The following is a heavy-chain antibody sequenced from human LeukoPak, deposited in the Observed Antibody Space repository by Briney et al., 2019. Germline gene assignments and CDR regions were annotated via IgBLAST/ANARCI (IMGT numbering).Heavy chain of an antibody. J-gene: IGHJ4*02. CDR3: ARHIVGGNFDS. CDR2: VFHTGVT. V-gene: IGHV4-59*08. CDR1: GGAITSDY. D-gene: IGHD1-26*01. Sequence: PSETLSLTCTVSGGAITSDYWSWIRQSPEMGLEWIGYVFHTGVTNYNPSLRGRVIISLAASKTQFSLTLTSVTAADTALYYCARHIVGGNFDSWGPGTFVTVSS.